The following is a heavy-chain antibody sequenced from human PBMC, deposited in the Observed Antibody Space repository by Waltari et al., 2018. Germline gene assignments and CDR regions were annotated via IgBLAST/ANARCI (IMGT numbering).Heavy chain of an antibody. CDR1: GFPFRSSG. CDR3: ARSEYSTSSYVVFYGMDV. Sequence: VQLVESGGGLVQSGGSLRLSCAAPGFPFRSSGMTWCRQVPGRGLGGEANIKRDGSEMYYVDSVRGRFTISRDNAKNSLYLQMNSLRVEDTAVYYCARSEYSTSSYVVFYGMDVWGQGTTVTVSS. CDR2: IKRDGSEM. D-gene: IGHD6-6*01. V-gene: IGHV3-7*04. J-gene: IGHJ6*02.